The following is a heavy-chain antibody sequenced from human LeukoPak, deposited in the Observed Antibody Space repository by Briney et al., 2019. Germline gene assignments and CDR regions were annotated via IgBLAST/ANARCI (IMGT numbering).Heavy chain of an antibody. CDR1: GGSFSGYY. J-gene: IGHJ4*02. V-gene: IGHV4-34*01. D-gene: IGHD6-6*01. Sequence: SETLSLTCAVYGGSFSGYYWSWIRQPPGKGLEWIGEINHSGSTNYNPSLKGRVTISVDTSKNQFSLKLSSVTAADTAVYYCARMRRIAARTFDYWGQGTLVTVSS. CDR2: INHSGST. CDR3: ARMRRIAARTFDY.